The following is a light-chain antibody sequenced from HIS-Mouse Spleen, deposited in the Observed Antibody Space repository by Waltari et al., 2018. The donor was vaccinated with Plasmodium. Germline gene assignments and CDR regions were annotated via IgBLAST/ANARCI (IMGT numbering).Light chain of an antibody. CDR2: KGS. CDR1: ALPKQY. J-gene: IGLJ2*01. V-gene: IGLV3-25*03. CDR3: QSADSSGTYQV. Sequence: SYELTQPPSVSVSPGQTARITCSGDALPKQYAYWYQQKPGQAPVLVIYKGSERPSGIPERVSGSSSGTTVTLTISGVQAEDEADYYCQSADSSGTYQVFGGGTKLTVL.